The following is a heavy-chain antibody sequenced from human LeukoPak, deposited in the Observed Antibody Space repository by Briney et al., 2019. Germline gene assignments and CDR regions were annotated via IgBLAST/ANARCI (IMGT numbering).Heavy chain of an antibody. V-gene: IGHV4-59*01. Sequence: SETLSLTCIVSSGSISSYYWSWIRQPPGKGLEWIGYIYYSGSTNYNPSLKSRVTISVDTSKNQFSLKLSSVTAADTAVYYCARGAARLLGYYFDYWGQGTLVTVSS. D-gene: IGHD6-6*01. CDR3: ARGAARLLGYYFDY. J-gene: IGHJ4*02. CDR2: IYYSGST. CDR1: SGSISSYY.